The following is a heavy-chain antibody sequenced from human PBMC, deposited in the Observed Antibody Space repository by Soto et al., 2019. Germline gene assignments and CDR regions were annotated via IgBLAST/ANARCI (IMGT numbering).Heavy chain of an antibody. CDR1: GGSISSYY. D-gene: IGHD4-17*01. V-gene: IGHV4-4*07. CDR2: IYTSGST. J-gene: IGHJ5*02. CDR3: ASTPPTVTTGELRFYP. Sequence: SETLSLTCTVSGGSISSYYWSWIRQPAGKGLEWIGRIYTSGSTNYNPSLKSRVTMSVDTSKNQFSLKLSSVTAADTAVYYCASTPPTVTTGELRFYPWGQGTLVTVS.